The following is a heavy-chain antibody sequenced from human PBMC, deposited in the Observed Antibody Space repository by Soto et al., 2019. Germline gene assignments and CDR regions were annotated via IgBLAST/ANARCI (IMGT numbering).Heavy chain of an antibody. CDR1: GYTFTSYA. CDR2: INAGNGNT. D-gene: IGHD3-10*01. Sequence: GASVKVSCKASGYTFTSYAMHWVRQAPGQRLEWMGWINAGNGNTKYSQKFQGRVTITRDTSASTAYMELSSLRSEDTAVYYCARRGSGSFAAFDPWGQGTLVTVSS. J-gene: IGHJ5*02. V-gene: IGHV1-3*01. CDR3: ARRGSGSFAAFDP.